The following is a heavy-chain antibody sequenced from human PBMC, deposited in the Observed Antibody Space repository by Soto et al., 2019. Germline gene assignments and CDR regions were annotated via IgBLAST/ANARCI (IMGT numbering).Heavy chain of an antibody. V-gene: IGHV1-3*01. CDR3: ATQALSYSGPPEY. CDR2: INAGNGNT. J-gene: IGHJ4*02. D-gene: IGHD5-12*01. CDR1: GYTFTSYA. Sequence: ASVKVSCKASGYTFTSYAMHCVRQAPGQRLEWMGWINAGNGNTKYSQKLQGRVTITRDTSASTAYMELSSLRSEDTAVYYCATQALSYSGPPEYWGQGTLVTVSS.